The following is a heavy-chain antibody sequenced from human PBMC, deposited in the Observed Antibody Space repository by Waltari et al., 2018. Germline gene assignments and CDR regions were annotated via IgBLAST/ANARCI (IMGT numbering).Heavy chain of an antibody. CDR1: GFTVSTTY. CDR3: ARDGNSSFHFDY. V-gene: IGHV3-53*01. CDR2: IYTGAST. D-gene: IGHD1-26*01. J-gene: IGHJ4*02. Sequence: VTQVASGGGLSQLGGSLSLSCAVSGFTVSTTYMTWVRQTPGKGMEWVSTIYTGASTYYADAVKGRVTISRDNSKNTLYLQMNILRAEDTAVYFCARDGNSSFHFDYWGQGPLVTVSS.